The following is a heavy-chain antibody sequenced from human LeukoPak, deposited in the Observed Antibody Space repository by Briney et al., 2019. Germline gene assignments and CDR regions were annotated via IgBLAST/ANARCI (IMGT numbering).Heavy chain of an antibody. V-gene: IGHV3-23*01. CDR1: GFAFSSYA. D-gene: IGHD2-15*01. Sequence: SGGSLRLSCAASGFAFSSYAMSWVRQAPGKGLEWVSAISGSGGSTYYADSVKGRFTISRDNSKNTLYLQMNSLRAEDTAVYYCAKGPYCSGGSCYPYYYGMDVWGQGTMVTVSS. CDR3: AKGPYCSGGSCYPYYYGMDV. J-gene: IGHJ6*02. CDR2: ISGSGGST.